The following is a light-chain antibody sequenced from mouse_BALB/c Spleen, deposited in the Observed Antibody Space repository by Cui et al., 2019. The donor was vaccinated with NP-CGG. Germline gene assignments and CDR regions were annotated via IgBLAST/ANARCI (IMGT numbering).Light chain of an antibody. CDR2: GTN. CDR1: AGAVTIYNY. J-gene: IGLJ1*01. CDR3: ALWYNNHWV. V-gene: IGLV1*01. Sequence: QTVVTQESALTTSPGETVTLTCRSSAGAVTIYNYAKLVQEKPDHLFTGLIGGTNNRAPGVPARFSGSLIGGKAALTITGAQTEDEAIYFCALWYNNHWVFGGGTKLTVL.